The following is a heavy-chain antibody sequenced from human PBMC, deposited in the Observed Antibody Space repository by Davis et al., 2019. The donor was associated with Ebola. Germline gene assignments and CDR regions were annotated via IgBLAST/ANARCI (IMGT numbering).Heavy chain of an antibody. V-gene: IGHV3-74*01. J-gene: IGHJ4*02. D-gene: IGHD1-26*01. Sequence: GRFIISRDNAKNTVYQQMNDLRAEDTAVYYCAREGRVFALDYWGQGALVSVSS. CDR3: AREGRVFALDY.